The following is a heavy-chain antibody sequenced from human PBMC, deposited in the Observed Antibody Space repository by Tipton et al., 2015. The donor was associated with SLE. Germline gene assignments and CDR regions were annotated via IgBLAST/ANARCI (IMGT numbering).Heavy chain of an antibody. J-gene: IGHJ6*02. D-gene: IGHD4-17*01. CDR3: ARDRATVTGDYYYYYGMDV. CDR1: GFTVSSNY. V-gene: IGHV3-53*05. Sequence: AASGFTVSSNYMSWVRQAPGKGLEWVSVIYSGGSTYYADSVKGRFTISRDNSKNTLYLQMNSLRAEDTAVYYCARDRATVTGDYYYYYGMDVWGQGTTVTVSS. CDR2: IYSGGST.